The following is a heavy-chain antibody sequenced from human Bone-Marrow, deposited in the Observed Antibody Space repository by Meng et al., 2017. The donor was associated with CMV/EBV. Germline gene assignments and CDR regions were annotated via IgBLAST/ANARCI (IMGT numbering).Heavy chain of an antibody. V-gene: IGHV1-18*01. CDR2: ISAYNGNT. Sequence: ASVKVSCKASGYTFTSYGISWVRQAPGQGLEWMGWISAYNGNTNYAQKLQGTVTMTTDTSTSTAYMELRSLRSDDTAMYYCARIKRSSGATTGSGWFDPWGRGTLVTVSS. CDR3: ARIKRSSGATTGSGWFDP. CDR1: GYTFTSYG. D-gene: IGHD1-14*01. J-gene: IGHJ5*02.